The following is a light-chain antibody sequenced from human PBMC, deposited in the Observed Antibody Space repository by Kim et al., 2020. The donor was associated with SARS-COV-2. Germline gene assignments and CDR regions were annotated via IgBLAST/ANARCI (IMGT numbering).Light chain of an antibody. Sequence: QSLTLSCTESSSDVGSYHLVSWYQQPPGKAPKLMIYEVSKRPSGVSNRFSGSKSGNTASLTISGLQAEDEADYYCCSYAGSSTSVVFGGGTQLTVL. V-gene: IGLV2-23*02. J-gene: IGLJ2*01. CDR2: EVS. CDR1: SSDVGSYHL. CDR3: CSYAGSSTSVV.